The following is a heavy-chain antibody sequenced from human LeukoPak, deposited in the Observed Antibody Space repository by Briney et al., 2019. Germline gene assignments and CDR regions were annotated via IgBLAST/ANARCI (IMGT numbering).Heavy chain of an antibody. CDR2: ISWNSGSI. V-gene: IGHV3-9*01. J-gene: IGHJ4*02. CDR1: GFIFDDYA. CDR3: AKVYDSSGYYFDY. Sequence: GGSLRLSCAASGFIFDDYAMHWVRQAPGKGLEWVSGISWNSGSIGYADSVKGRFTISRDNAKNSPYLQMNSLRAEDTALYYCAKVYDSSGYYFDYWGQGTLVTVSS. D-gene: IGHD3-22*01.